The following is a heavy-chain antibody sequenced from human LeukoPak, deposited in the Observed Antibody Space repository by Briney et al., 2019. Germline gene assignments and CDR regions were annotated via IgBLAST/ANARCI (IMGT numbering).Heavy chain of an antibody. J-gene: IGHJ4*02. V-gene: IGHV3-48*03. Sequence: PGGSLRLSCTASGFSFSSYEIPWVRQAPGKGLEWVSYISTSGSAIYADSVKGRFTISRDSAKNSLYLQMNSLSAEDTAVYYCARVKYCSNGICYNRYYFDYWGQGTLVTVSS. D-gene: IGHD2-8*01. CDR1: GFSFSSYE. CDR3: ARVKYCSNGICYNRYYFDY. CDR2: ISTSGSAI.